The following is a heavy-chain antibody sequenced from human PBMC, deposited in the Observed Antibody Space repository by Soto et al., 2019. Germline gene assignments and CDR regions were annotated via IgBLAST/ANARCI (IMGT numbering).Heavy chain of an antibody. J-gene: IGHJ6*02. D-gene: IGHD2-2*01. V-gene: IGHV6-1*01. CDR1: GDSVSSNSAA. CDR2: TYHRSKWYN. CDR3: AREVARVVVVPAATYYYYYGMDV. Sequence: PSQTLSLTCAISGDSVSSNSAAWNWIRQSPSRGLEWLGRTYHRSKWYNDYAVSVKSRITINPDTSKNQFSLQLNSVTPEDTAVYYCAREVARVVVVPAATYYYYYGMDVWGQGTTVTVSS.